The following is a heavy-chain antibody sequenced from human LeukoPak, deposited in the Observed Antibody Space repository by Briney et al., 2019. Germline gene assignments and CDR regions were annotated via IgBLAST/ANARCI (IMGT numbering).Heavy chain of an antibody. CDR2: IYYSGST. CDR3: ARQDWNYEEINWFDP. D-gene: IGHD1-7*01. CDR1: GGSISSSSYY. V-gene: IGHV4-39*01. Sequence: SETLSLTCTVSGGSISSSSYYWGWIRQPPGKGLEWIGSIYYSGSTYYNPSLKSRVTISVDTSKNQFSLKLSSVTAADTAVYYCARQDWNYEEINWFDPWGQGTLVTVSS. J-gene: IGHJ5*02.